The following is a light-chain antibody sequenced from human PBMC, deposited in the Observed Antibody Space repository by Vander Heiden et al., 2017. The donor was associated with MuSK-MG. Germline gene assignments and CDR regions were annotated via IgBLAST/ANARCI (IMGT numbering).Light chain of an antibody. CDR3: QQYNDWSLT. J-gene: IGKJ4*01. Sequence: EIVMTQSPATLSVSPGERATLSCRASQSVSNNLAWYQQKPGQTPRLLIYGASTRATGIPARFSGSGSGTDFTLTISSLQSEDFAVYYCQQYNDWSLTFGGGTQVEIK. CDR2: GAS. CDR1: QSVSNN. V-gene: IGKV3-15*01.